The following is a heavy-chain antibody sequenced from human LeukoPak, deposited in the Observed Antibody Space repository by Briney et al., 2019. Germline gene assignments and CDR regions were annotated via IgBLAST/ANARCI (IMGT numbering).Heavy chain of an antibody. V-gene: IGHV3-21*01. CDR2: ISSSSSYI. J-gene: IGHJ4*02. CDR3: ASSDYDFWSGYYGSFDY. Sequence: GGSLRLSCAASGFTFSSYSMNWVRQAPGKGLEWVSSISSSSSYIYYADSVKGRFTISRDNAKNSLYLQMNSLRAEDTAVYYCASSDYDFWSGYYGSFDYWGQGTLVTVSS. D-gene: IGHD3-3*01. CDR1: GFTFSSYS.